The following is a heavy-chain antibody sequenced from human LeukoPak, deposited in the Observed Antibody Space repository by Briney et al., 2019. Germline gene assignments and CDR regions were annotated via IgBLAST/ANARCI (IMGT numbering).Heavy chain of an antibody. Sequence: GGSLRLSCAPSGFSFSAFWMSWVRQGPGKGLEWVATINPDGSQQYSVDSVRGRFTLSRDNAKNSLYLQMNSLSADDTAVYYCVRLFGGVTTFDYWGQGTPVTVSS. D-gene: IGHD4-17*01. J-gene: IGHJ4*02. CDR1: GFSFSAFW. CDR2: INPDGSQQ. V-gene: IGHV3-7*01. CDR3: VRLFGGVTTFDY.